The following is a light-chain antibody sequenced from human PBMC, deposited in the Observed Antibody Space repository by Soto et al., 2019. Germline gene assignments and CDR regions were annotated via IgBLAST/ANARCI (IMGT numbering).Light chain of an antibody. CDR2: WAS. CDR1: QTVLFNSNSKNY. J-gene: IGKJ4*01. V-gene: IGKV4-1*01. Sequence: IVLTQSPDSLAVSLGERATINCKSSQTVLFNSNSKNYLAWYQQKPGQPPKLLIYWASARESGVPDRFSGSGSETNFNFTTQSLQDEDVAVDYCQQYYTIPITFGGGTKVDIK. CDR3: QQYYTIPIT.